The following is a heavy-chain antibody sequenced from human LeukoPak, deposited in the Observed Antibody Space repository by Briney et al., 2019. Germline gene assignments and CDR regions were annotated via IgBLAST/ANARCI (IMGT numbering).Heavy chain of an antibody. J-gene: IGHJ4*02. Sequence: PSETLSLTCTVSGASISRYYWSWIRQSLGKGLEWIGYIYNSETTNYNPSLKSRVAMSLYTSKSQFSLRLRSVTAADTALYFCAGGGYCSSSSCFAPLFDWWGRGTLVTVSS. D-gene: IGHD2-2*01. V-gene: IGHV4-59*01. CDR2: IYNSETT. CDR1: GASISRYY. CDR3: AGGGYCSSSSCFAPLFDW.